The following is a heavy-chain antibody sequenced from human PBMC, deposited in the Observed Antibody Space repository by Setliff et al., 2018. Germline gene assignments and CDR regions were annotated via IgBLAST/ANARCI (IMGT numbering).Heavy chain of an antibody. V-gene: IGHV1-8*02. CDR2: MNPNSGNT. CDR1: GYTFTSYD. J-gene: IGHJ4*02. Sequence: ASVKVSCKASGYTFTSYDINWVRQATGQGLEWMGWMNPNSGNTGYAQKFQGRVTMTRNTSISTAYMELSSLRSEDTAVYYCARGAGWCCDSSGYYYDYWGQGTLVTVSS. D-gene: IGHD3-22*01. CDR3: ARGAGWCCDSSGYYYDY.